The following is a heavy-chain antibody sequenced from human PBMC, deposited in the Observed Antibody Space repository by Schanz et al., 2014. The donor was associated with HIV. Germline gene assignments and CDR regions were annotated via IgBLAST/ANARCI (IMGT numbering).Heavy chain of an antibody. CDR3: AEDFYFRPGRAAAVSFFDY. Sequence: EVQLVESGGGLVQPGRSLRLSCAASGFSFDDYAMHWVRQAPGKGLEWVSGISWNSGSIGYADSVKGRFTISRDNAKNSLYLQMNSLRAEDTALYYCAEDFYFRPGRAAAVSFFDYWGQGTLVTVSS. V-gene: IGHV3-9*01. CDR1: GFSFDDYA. J-gene: IGHJ4*02. CDR2: ISWNSGSI. D-gene: IGHD6-13*01.